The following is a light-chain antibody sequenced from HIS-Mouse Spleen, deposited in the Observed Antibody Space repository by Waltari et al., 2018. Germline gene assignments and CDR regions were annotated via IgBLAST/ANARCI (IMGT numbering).Light chain of an antibody. CDR3: CSYAGSYTYV. Sequence: QSALTQPRSVSGSPGQSVPISCTGTSSDVGGYTYVPWYQQHPGKAPKLLIYDVSKRPSGVPDRFSGSKSGNTASLTISGLQAEDEADYYCCSYAGSYTYVFGTGTKVTVL. V-gene: IGLV2-11*01. CDR1: SSDVGGYTY. CDR2: DVS. J-gene: IGLJ1*01.